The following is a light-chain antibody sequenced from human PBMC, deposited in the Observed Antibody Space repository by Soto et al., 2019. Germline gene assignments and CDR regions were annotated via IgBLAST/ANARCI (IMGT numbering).Light chain of an antibody. Sequence: DIVMTQSPLSLPVTPGEPASISCRSSQSLLHSSGNNYLDWYLQKPGQSPQVLIYLGSNRASGVPDRFSGSGSGTDFTLKISRVEAEDVGVYYCMQALQSPLTFGGGTKVDIK. V-gene: IGKV2-28*01. J-gene: IGKJ4*01. CDR2: LGS. CDR3: MQALQSPLT. CDR1: QSLLHSSGNNY.